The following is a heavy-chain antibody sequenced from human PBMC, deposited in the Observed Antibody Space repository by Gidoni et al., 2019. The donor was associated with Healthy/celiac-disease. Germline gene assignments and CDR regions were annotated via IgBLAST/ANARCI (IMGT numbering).Heavy chain of an antibody. Sequence: QVQLVQSGAEVKKPGSSVKVSCKASGGTFSSYAISWVRQAPGQGLEWMGRIIPILGIANYAQKFQGRVTITADKSTSTAYMELSSLRSEDTAVYYCASLTMVRGAQFDYWGQGTLVTVSS. V-gene: IGHV1-69*04. CDR2: IIPILGIA. D-gene: IGHD3-10*01. CDR3: ASLTMVRGAQFDY. CDR1: GGTFSSYA. J-gene: IGHJ4*02.